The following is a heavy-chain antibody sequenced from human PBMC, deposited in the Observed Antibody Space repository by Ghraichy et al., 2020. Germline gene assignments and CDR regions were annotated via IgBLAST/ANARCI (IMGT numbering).Heavy chain of an antibody. CDR2: IVNSGGGT. Sequence: GGSLRLSCAASGFTFSNYDMTWVRQAPGKGLEWVSNIVNSGGGTYYADSVKGRFTIFRDNSKNTLYLQMNRLRVEDTAVYYCAKVAIGWASKSYCVDYWGQGTQVTVSS. V-gene: IGHV3-23*01. CDR3: AKVAIGWASKSYCVDY. CDR1: GFTFSNYD. D-gene: IGHD2/OR15-2a*01. J-gene: IGHJ4*02.